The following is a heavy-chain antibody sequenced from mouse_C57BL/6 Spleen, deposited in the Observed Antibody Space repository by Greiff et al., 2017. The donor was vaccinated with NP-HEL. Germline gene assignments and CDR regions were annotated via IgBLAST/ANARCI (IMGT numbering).Heavy chain of an antibody. CDR3: ARDRDYYGSSHYFDY. CDR2: INYDGSST. Sequence: EVNLVESEGGLVQPGSSMKLSCTASGFTFSDYYMAWVRQVPEKGLEWVANINYDGSSTYYLDSLKSRFIISRDNAKNILYLQMSSLKSEDTATYYCARDRDYYGSSHYFDYWGQGTTLTVSS. J-gene: IGHJ2*01. D-gene: IGHD1-1*01. CDR1: GFTFSDYY. V-gene: IGHV5-16*01.